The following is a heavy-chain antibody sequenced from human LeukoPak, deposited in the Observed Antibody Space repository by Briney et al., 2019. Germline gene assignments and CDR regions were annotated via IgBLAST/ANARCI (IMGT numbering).Heavy chain of an antibody. J-gene: IGHJ4*02. CDR3: AKDSTRYYGVLTVNLREKGALDY. CDR1: GFTFSSYS. D-gene: IGHD3-9*01. Sequence: GGSLRLSCAASGFTFSSYSMNWVRQAPGQGLEWVSSINSSSSYIYYADSVRCRFTVSKANSKNTLYLQMDSLRAEDTAVYYCAKDSTRYYGVLTVNLREKGALDYWGQGTLVTVSS. V-gene: IGHV3-21*01. CDR2: INSSSSYI.